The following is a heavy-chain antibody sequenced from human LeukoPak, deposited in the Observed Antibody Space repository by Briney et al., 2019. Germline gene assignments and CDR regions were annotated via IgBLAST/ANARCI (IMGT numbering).Heavy chain of an antibody. CDR1: EFTSSSYA. D-gene: IGHD3-10*01. Sequence: GGSLRLSCAASEFTSSSYAMSWVRQAPGKGLEWVPAISGSGGSTYYADSVKGRFTISRDNSKNTLYLQMNSLRAEDTAVYYCAKEMAPFYGSGDAFDIWGQGTMVTVSS. CDR2: ISGSGGST. V-gene: IGHV3-23*01. CDR3: AKEMAPFYGSGDAFDI. J-gene: IGHJ3*02.